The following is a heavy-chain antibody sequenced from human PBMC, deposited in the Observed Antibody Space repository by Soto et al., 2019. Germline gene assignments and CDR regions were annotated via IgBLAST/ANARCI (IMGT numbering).Heavy chain of an antibody. Sequence: EVQLVESGGGLVQPGGSLRLSCAASGFTFSIYNMNWVRQAPGKGLEWVSYISSTSDTRYYADSVKGRFTISWDNAKDSLYLQMDSLRAEDTAVYYCAGAFDFWGQGTLVTVSS. V-gene: IGHV3-48*01. CDR2: ISSTSDTR. J-gene: IGHJ3*01. CDR3: AGAFDF. CDR1: GFTFSIYN.